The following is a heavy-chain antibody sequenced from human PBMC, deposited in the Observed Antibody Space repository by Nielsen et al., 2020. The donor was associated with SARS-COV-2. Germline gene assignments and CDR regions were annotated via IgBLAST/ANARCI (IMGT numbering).Heavy chain of an antibody. CDR2: IYRSDNS. J-gene: IGHJ3*02. CDR3: ARDPGVGVGEDGFDI. D-gene: IGHD2-2*01. Sequence: GESLKISCAASGFSVSRYFMSWVRQAPGKGLEWLSIIYRSDNSYYADSVKGRFTISRDNAKNSLYLQMNSLRAEDTAVYYCARDPGVGVGEDGFDIWGQGTMVTVSS. CDR1: GFSVSRYF. V-gene: IGHV3-53*01.